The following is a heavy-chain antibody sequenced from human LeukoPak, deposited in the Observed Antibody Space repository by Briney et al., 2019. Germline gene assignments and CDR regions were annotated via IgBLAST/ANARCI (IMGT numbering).Heavy chain of an antibody. J-gene: IGHJ6*03. Sequence: GGSLRLSCAASGFTFSSYWMSWVRQAPGKGLEWVANIKQDGSEKYYVDSVKGRFTISRDNAKNSLYLQMNSLRAEDTAVYYCARASLEWLLYYYYYMDVWGKGTTVTVSS. CDR1: GFTFSSYW. V-gene: IGHV3-7*01. CDR2: IKQDGSEK. D-gene: IGHD3-3*01. CDR3: ARASLEWLLYYYYYMDV.